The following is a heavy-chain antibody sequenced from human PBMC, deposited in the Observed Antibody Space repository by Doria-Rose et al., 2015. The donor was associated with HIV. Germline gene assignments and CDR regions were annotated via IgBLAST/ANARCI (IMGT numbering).Heavy chain of an antibody. J-gene: IGHJ4*02. CDR3: ARIKSSRWYHKYYFDF. Sequence: QVTLKESGPVPVKPTETLTLTCTVSGVSLSSPGMGVSWIRQPPGKALEWLANIFSDDARSYKTSLKSRLTISRGTSKSQVVLTMTDMDPVDTATYYCARIKSSRWYHKYYFDFWGQGTLVIVSA. CDR1: GVSLSSPGMG. V-gene: IGHV2-26*01. CDR2: IFSDDAR. D-gene: IGHD6-13*01.